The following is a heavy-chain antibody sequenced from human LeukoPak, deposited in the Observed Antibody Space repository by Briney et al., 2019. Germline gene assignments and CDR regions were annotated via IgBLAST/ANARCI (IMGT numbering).Heavy chain of an antibody. J-gene: IGHJ4*02. CDR2: ISSSGSTI. V-gene: IGHV3-11*01. D-gene: IGHD3-10*01. CDR1: GFTFSNAW. Sequence: GGSLRLSCAASGFTFSNAWMSWVRQAPGKGLEWVSYISSSGSTIYYADSVKGRFTISRDNAKNSLYLQMNSLRAEDTAVYYCARDLTYYGSGSYQTELDYWGQGTLVTVSS. CDR3: ARDLTYYGSGSYQTELDY.